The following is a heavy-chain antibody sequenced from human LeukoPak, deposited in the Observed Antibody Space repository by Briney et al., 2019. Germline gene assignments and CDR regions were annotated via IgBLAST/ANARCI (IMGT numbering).Heavy chain of an antibody. CDR1: GGTFSSYA. J-gene: IGHJ4*02. D-gene: IGHD6-13*01. CDR3: ARPRYSSSWVPFDY. Sequence: SVKVSCKASGGTFSSYAISWVRQAPGQGLEGMGGIIPIFGTANYAQKFQGRVTITTDESTSTAYMELSSLRSEDTAVYYCARPRYSSSWVPFDYWGQGTLVTVSS. V-gene: IGHV1-69*05. CDR2: IIPIFGTA.